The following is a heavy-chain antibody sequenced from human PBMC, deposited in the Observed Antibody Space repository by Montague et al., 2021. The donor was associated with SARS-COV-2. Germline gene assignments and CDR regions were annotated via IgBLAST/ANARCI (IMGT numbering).Heavy chain of an antibody. CDR2: IYDGGST. Sequence: SETLSLTCIVSGSSVRSYYWSWIRQPPGKGLDLIGYIYDGGSTXXXPSXXXRVTISVDTSKNQFSLKLSSVAAADTAVYYCARENTVTTFGGPYYIDSWGQGTLVTVSA. D-gene: IGHD4-17*01. J-gene: IGHJ4*02. CDR1: GSSVRSYY. CDR3: ARENTVTTFGGPYYIDS. V-gene: IGHV4-59*02.